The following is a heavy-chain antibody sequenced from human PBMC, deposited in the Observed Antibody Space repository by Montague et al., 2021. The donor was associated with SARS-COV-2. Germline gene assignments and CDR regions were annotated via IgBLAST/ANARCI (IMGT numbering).Heavy chain of an antibody. CDR1: GFTSGDYA. J-gene: IGHJ6*02. D-gene: IGHD6-13*01. CDR2: ISWNSGSI. CDR3: AKGIAAAGIGFYYYYYGMDV. Sequence: SLRLSCAASGFTSGDYAMHWVRQAPGKGLEWVSGISWNSGSIGYADSVKGRFTISRDNAKNSLYLQMNSLRAEDTALYYCAKGIAAAGIGFYYYYYGMDVWGQGTTVTVSS. V-gene: IGHV3-9*02.